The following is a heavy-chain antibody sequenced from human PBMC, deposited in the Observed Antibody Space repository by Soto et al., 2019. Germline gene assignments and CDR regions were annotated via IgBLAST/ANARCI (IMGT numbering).Heavy chain of an antibody. CDR3: ARGPDYYDSSGYYFSAFDI. D-gene: IGHD3-22*01. CDR2: IIPIFGTA. Sequence: QVQLVQSGAEVKKPGSSVKVSCKASGGTFSSYAISWVRQAPGQGLEWMGGIIPIFGTANYAQKFQGRVTITADESTSTAYMELRSLRSEDTAVYYCARGPDYYDSSGYYFSAFDIWGQGTMVTVSS. CDR1: GGTFSSYA. J-gene: IGHJ3*02. V-gene: IGHV1-69*01.